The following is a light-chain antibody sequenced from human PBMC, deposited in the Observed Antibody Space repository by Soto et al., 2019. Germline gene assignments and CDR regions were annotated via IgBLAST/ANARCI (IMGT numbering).Light chain of an antibody. CDR3: RSYAGAFTYV. CDR2: DVS. CDR1: SSDVGGYSY. Sequence: QSVLTQPRSVSGSPGHSVTISCTGTSSDVGGYSYVSWYQQHPGKAPKLMISDVSKRPSGVPDRFSGSKFGNTASLTISGLQAEDEADYYCRSYAGAFTYVFGSGTKV. J-gene: IGLJ1*01. V-gene: IGLV2-11*01.